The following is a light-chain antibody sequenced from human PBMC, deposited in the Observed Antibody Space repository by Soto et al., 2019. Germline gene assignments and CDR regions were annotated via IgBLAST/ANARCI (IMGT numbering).Light chain of an antibody. CDR2: DAS. CDR1: QNVNNK. J-gene: IGKJ3*01. Sequence: EIVMTQSPATLSVSPGEGATLSCGASQNVNNKLAWYQQKPGQPPRLLIYDASTRATGIPARFSGSGSGTEFTLTINSLQSEDFAVYYCLQYNNWPPFTFGPGTKVDIK. CDR3: LQYNNWPPFT. V-gene: IGKV3-15*01.